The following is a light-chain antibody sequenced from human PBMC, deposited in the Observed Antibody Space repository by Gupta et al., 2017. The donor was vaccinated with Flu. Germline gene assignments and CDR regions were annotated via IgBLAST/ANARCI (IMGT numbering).Light chain of an antibody. J-gene: IGLJ2*01. Sequence: SYELTQPSSVSVSTGQTARITCSGDVLAKKYARWFQQKPGQAPVLVIYKDSERPSGIPERVSGSSSGTTVTLTSSGAQVEDEADYYCYSAADSYVVFGGGTKLTVL. CDR1: VLAKKY. CDR3: YSAADSYVV. V-gene: IGLV3-27*01. CDR2: KDS.